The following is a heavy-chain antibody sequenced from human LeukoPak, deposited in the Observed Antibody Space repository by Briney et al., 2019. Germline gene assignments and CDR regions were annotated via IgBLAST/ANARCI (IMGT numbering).Heavy chain of an antibody. CDR2: INHSGST. CDR1: GGSFSGHY. Sequence: PSETLSLTCAVYGGSFSGHYWSWIRQPPGKGLEWIGEINHSGSTNYNPSLKSRVTILVDTSKNQFSLKLSSVTAADTAVYYCAREVQHYADSVYDHDAFDIWGQGTMVTVSS. J-gene: IGHJ3*02. CDR3: AREVQHYADSVYDHDAFDI. D-gene: IGHD5/OR15-5a*01. V-gene: IGHV4-34*01.